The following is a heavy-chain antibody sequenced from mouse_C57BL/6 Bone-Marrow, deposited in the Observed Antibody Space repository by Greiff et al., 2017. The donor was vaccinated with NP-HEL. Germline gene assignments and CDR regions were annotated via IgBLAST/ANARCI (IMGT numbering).Heavy chain of an antibody. CDR1: GFTFSSYA. J-gene: IGHJ3*01. V-gene: IGHV5-4*01. D-gene: IGHD2-5*01. Sequence: DVHLVESGGGLVKPGGSLKLSCAASGFTFSSYAMSWVRQTPEKRLEWVATISDGGSYTYYPDNVKGRFTISRDNAKNNLYLQMSHLKSEDTAMYYCARDRGSNYVVFAYWGQGTLVTVSA. CDR3: ARDRGSNYVVFAY. CDR2: ISDGGSYT.